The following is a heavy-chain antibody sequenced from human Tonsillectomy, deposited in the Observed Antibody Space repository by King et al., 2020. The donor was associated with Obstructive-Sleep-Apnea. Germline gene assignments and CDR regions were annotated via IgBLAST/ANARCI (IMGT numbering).Heavy chain of an antibody. J-gene: IGHJ3*02. D-gene: IGHD3-22*01. CDR2: IYYIGSA. CDR1: AGTVNTYY. Sequence: VQLQESGPGLVKPSETLSLTCSVSAGTVNTYYWSWIRQPPGKGLEWIGYIYYIGSAYYNPSLTSRVSISVDTSKNQFSLKLSSVTAADTAMYYCARVLDHYYDSSGPDAFDIWGQGTMVTVSS. CDR3: ARVLDHYYDSSGPDAFDI. V-gene: IGHV4-59*02.